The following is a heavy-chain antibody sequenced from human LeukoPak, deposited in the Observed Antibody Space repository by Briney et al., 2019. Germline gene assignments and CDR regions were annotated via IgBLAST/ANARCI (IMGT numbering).Heavy chain of an antibody. D-gene: IGHD5-12*01. CDR1: GGSISSGGYS. V-gene: IGHV4-30-2*01. J-gene: IGHJ4*02. CDR3: AREDSGYAFFDY. CDR2: IYHSGST. Sequence: SETLSLTCAVSGGSISSGGYSWSWIRQPPGKGLEWIGYIYHSGSTYYNPSLKSRVTISVDRSKNQFSLKLSSVTAAGTAVYYCAREDSGYAFFDYWGQGTLVTVSS.